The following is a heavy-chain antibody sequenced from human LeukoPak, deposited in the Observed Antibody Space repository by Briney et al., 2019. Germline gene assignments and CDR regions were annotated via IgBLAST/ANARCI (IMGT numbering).Heavy chain of an antibody. CDR1: GGSISSYF. J-gene: IGHJ6*03. CDR2: VYHSGGT. CDR3: AGCNNYYYYMDV. Sequence: PSETLSLTCTVSGGSISSYFWTWIRQSPGKGLEWIGYVYHSGGTNYYPSLKSRVIISIDTSKNQFSPKLNSVTAADTAVYYCAGCNNYYYYMDVWGKGTTVTVSS. D-gene: IGHD4/OR15-4a*01. V-gene: IGHV4-59*01.